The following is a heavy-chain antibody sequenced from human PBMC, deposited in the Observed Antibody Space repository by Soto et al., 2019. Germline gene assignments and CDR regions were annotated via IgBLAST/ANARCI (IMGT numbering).Heavy chain of an antibody. CDR1: GFTFSNYV. V-gene: IGHV3-33*01. Sequence: QVQLVESGGGVVQPGTSLRLSCVATGFTFSNYVIHWVRQAPGRGLEWVAVIWHDGSQKYLTDSVRGRFTISRDNSKNTVYLQMNSLRVEDTAVYYCEGRDDPFHVWGQGTMVTVSS. CDR3: EGRDDPFHV. CDR2: IWHDGSQK. J-gene: IGHJ3*01.